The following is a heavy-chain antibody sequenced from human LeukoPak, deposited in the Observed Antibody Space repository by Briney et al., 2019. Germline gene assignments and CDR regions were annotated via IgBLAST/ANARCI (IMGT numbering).Heavy chain of an antibody. J-gene: IGHJ5*02. Sequence: GGSLRLSCAASGFTSRDHYMDWVRQTPGKGLEWVGRIRNRANSYSTEYAPSVKGRFTISRDDSKNLLYLQMNSLKTEDTAVYYCARASRRDGYNLNLWGQGTLVVASS. V-gene: IGHV3-72*01. CDR1: GFTSRDHY. CDR3: ARASRRDGYNLNL. CDR2: IRNRANSYST. D-gene: IGHD5-24*01.